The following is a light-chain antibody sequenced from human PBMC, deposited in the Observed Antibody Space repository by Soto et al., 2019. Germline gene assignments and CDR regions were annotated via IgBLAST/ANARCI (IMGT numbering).Light chain of an antibody. CDR3: QQYNSYPWT. CDR1: QSISSW. Sequence: DIQMTQSPSTLSATAGDRVTITCRASQSISSWLAWYQQKPGKAPKLLIYDASNLESGVPSRFSGSGSGTEFTLTISTLQPADFATYYCQQYNSYPWTFGQGTKV. V-gene: IGKV1-5*01. CDR2: DAS. J-gene: IGKJ1*01.